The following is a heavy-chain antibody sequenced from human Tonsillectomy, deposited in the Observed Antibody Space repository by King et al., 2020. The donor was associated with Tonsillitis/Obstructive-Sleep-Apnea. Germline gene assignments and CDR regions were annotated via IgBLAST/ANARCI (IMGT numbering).Heavy chain of an antibody. D-gene: IGHD5-18*01. CDR3: ARGHTAMWYFDY. CDR2: INHSGST. Sequence: VQLQQWGAGLLKPSETLSLTCAVYGGSFSGYYWSWIRQPPGKGLEWIGEINHSGSTNYNPSLKSRVTISVDTSKNQFSLKLSSVTAAATAVYYCARGHTAMWYFDYWGQGTLVTVSS. J-gene: IGHJ4*02. CDR1: GGSFSGYY. V-gene: IGHV4-34*01.